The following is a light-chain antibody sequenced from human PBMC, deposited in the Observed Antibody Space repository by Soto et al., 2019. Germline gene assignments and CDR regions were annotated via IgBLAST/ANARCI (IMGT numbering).Light chain of an antibody. Sequence: QSALTQPPSVSGAPGQRGTISCTGSSSNIGAGYDVHWCQQLPGRAPKLLIYANSNRPSGVPDRFSGSRSGTSASLAITGLQAEDEADYSCQSYDSSLSGFYVFGTGTKVTVL. CDR3: QSYDSSLSGFYV. J-gene: IGLJ1*01. V-gene: IGLV1-40*01. CDR2: ANS. CDR1: SSNIGAGYD.